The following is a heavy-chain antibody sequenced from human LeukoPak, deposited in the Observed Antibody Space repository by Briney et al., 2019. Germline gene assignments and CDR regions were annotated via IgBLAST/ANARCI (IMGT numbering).Heavy chain of an antibody. CDR3: ARLGYCSSTSCLYYYYMDV. CDR2: INHSGST. CDR1: GGSFSGYY. Sequence: SETLSLTCAVYGGSFSGYYWSWIRQPPGKGLEWIGEINHSGSTNYNPSLKSRVTISVDTSKNQFSLKLSSVTAADTAVYYCARLGYCSSTSCLYYYYMDVWGKGTTVTVSS. J-gene: IGHJ6*03. V-gene: IGHV4-34*01. D-gene: IGHD2-2*01.